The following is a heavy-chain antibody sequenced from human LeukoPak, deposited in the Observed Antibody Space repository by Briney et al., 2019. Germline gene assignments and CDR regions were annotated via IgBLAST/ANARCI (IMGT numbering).Heavy chain of an antibody. D-gene: IGHD3-10*01. Sequence: PSETLSLTCAVSGYSISSGYYWGWIRQPPGKGLEWIGSIYHSGSTYYNPSLKSRVTISVDTSKNQFSLKLSSVTAADTAVYYCARALSYYYGSGSYYHDYWGQGTLVTISS. V-gene: IGHV4-38-2*01. CDR1: GYSISSGYY. J-gene: IGHJ4*02. CDR3: ARALSYYYGSGSYYHDY. CDR2: IYHSGST.